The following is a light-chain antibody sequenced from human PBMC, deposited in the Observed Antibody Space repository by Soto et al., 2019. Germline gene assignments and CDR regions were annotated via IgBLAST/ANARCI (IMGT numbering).Light chain of an antibody. CDR1: QSLLHRDGHTY. V-gene: IGKV2-28*01. CDR2: LGS. J-gene: IGKJ5*01. CDR3: MQGTHWPIT. Sequence: DIVMTQSPLSLSVTPGEPASISCRSSQSLLHRDGHTYLDWYLQKPGQSPQLLIYLGSNRDSGVPARFSGSGSGTDFALKISRVEAEDVGVYYCMQGTHWPITFGQGTRLEIK.